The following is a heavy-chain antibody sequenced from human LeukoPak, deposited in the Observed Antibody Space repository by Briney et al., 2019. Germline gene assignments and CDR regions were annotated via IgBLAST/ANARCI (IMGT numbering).Heavy chain of an antibody. CDR1: GYTFTSYG. CDR3: ARVRYGDYVRFDP. J-gene: IGHJ5*02. CDR2: INPNSGGT. D-gene: IGHD4-17*01. V-gene: IGHV1-2*02. Sequence: ASVKVSCKASGYTFTSYGISWVRQAPGQGLEWMGWINPNSGGTNYAQKFQGRVTMTRDASISTAYMELSRLRSDDTAVYYCARVRYGDYVRFDPWGQGTLVTVSS.